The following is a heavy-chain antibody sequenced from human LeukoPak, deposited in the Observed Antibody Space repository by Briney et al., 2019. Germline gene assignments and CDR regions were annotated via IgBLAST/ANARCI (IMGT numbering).Heavy chain of an antibody. CDR2: ISGSGGST. Sequence: PGGSLRLSCAASGFTFSSYAMSWVRQAPRKGLEWVSAISGSGGSTYYADSVKGRFTISRDNSKNTLYLQMNSLRAEDTAVYYCAKGLRYFDWLVYFDYWGQGTLVTVSS. J-gene: IGHJ4*02. CDR3: AKGLRYFDWLVYFDY. CDR1: GFTFSSYA. V-gene: IGHV3-23*01. D-gene: IGHD3-9*01.